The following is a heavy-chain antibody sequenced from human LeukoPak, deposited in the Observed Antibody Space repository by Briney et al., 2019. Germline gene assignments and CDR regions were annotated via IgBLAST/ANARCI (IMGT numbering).Heavy chain of an antibody. CDR1: GGSFSGYY. CDR3: ARRRTLDYGDYVEYFDH. Sequence: SETLSLTCAVYGGSFSGYYWSWIRQPPGKGLEWIGEINHSGSTNYNPSLKSRVTISVDTSKNQFSLKLSSVTAADTAVYYCARRRTLDYGDYVEYFDHWGQGTLVTVSS. V-gene: IGHV4-34*01. J-gene: IGHJ4*02. CDR2: INHSGST. D-gene: IGHD4-17*01.